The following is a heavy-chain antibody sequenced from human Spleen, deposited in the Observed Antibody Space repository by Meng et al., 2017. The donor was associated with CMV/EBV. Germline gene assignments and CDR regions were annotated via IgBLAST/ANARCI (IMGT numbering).Heavy chain of an antibody. J-gene: IGHJ4*02. CDR3: AKDITGALDY. CDR2: ISWDGGST. CDR1: GFTFDDYT. V-gene: IGHV3-43*01. Sequence: GESLKISCAASGFTFDDYTMHWVRQAPGKGLEWVSLISWDGGSTYYADSVKGRFTISRDNSKNSLYLQMNSLRTEDTALYYCAKDITGALDYWGQGTLVTVSS.